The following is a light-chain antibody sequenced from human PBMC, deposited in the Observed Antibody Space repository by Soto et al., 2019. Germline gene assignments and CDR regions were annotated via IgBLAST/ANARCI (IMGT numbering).Light chain of an antibody. V-gene: IGKV1-9*01. Sequence: IQLTQSPSSLSASVVDRVTVTCRASQDINKFLAWFQQKPGKAPNLLIFSASTLQSAVPSRFSGGGSGTDFTLTIDSLQPEDFATYYCQQLKTYPYTVGQGT. CDR1: QDINKF. CDR2: SAS. CDR3: QQLKTYPYT. J-gene: IGKJ2*01.